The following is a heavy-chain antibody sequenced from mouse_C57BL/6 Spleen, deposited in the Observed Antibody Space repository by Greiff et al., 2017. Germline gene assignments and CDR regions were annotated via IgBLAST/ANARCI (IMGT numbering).Heavy chain of an antibody. V-gene: IGHV1-50*01. J-gene: IGHJ4*01. CDR2: IDPSDSYT. CDR3: ASGAQSTRYAMDY. Sequence: QVQLQQPGAELVKPGASVKLSCKASGYTFTSYWMQWVKQRPGQGLEWIGEIDPSDSYTNYNQKFKGKATLTVDTSSSTAYMQLSSLTSEDSEVYYCASGAQSTRYAMDYWGQGTSVTVSS. CDR1: GYTFTSYW. D-gene: IGHD6-1*01.